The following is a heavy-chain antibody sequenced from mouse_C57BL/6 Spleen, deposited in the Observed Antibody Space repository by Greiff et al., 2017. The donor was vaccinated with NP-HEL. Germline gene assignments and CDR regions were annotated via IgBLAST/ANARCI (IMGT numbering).Heavy chain of an antibody. V-gene: IGHV1-59*01. CDR3: ARRGYGNYPDY. D-gene: IGHD2-10*02. Sequence: VQLQQPGAELVRPGTSVKLSCKASGYTFTSYWMHWVKQRPGQGLEWIGVIDPSDSYTNYNQKFKGKATLTVDTSSSTAYMQLSSLTSEDSAVYYCARRGYGNYPDYWGQGTTLTVSS. CDR2: IDPSDSYT. CDR1: GYTFTSYW. J-gene: IGHJ2*01.